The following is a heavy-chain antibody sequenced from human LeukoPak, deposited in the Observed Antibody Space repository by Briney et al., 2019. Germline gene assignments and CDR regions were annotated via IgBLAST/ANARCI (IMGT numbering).Heavy chain of an antibody. CDR2: ISYDGSNK. J-gene: IGHJ4*02. D-gene: IGHD3-22*01. Sequence: GGSLRLSCAASGFTFSSYGMHWVRQAPGKGLEWVAVISYDGSNKYYADSVKGRFTISRDNSKNMVYLQMNSLRAEDTAVYYCARDLREYYFDRSGFSLGHWGQGTLVTVSS. CDR3: ARDLREYYFDRSGFSLGH. V-gene: IGHV3-30*03. CDR1: GFTFSSYG.